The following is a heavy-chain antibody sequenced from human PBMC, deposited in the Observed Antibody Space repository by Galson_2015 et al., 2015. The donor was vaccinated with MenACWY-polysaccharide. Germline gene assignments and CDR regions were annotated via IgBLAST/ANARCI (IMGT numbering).Heavy chain of an antibody. J-gene: IGHJ4*02. Sequence: SVKVSCKASGYTFTSSAMNWVRQAPGQGPEWMGWINTDTGNPTYAQGFTGRFVFSLDTSVSTAYLQISSLKAEDTAVYYCARSGGGYCSGGSCYYDYWGQGTLVTVSS. CDR2: INTDTGNP. CDR3: ARSGGGYCSGGSCYYDY. CDR1: GYTFTSSA. D-gene: IGHD2-15*01. V-gene: IGHV7-4-1*02.